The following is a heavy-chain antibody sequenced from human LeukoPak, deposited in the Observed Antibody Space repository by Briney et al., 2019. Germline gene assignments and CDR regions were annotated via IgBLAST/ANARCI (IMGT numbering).Heavy chain of an antibody. CDR2: IGSGGDVT. Sequence: GGSLRLSCTVSGFTFGKYIMTWVRQGPGKGLEWVSSIGSGGDVTFYADSVKGRFRTTRDDSRNTLYLQMNNLRAEDTGVYYCANWGGTESIGTTWYGPLDYWGQGTQVTVSS. V-gene: IGHV3-23*01. D-gene: IGHD1-14*01. CDR1: GFTFGKYI. CDR3: ANWGGTESIGTTWYGPLDY. J-gene: IGHJ4*02.